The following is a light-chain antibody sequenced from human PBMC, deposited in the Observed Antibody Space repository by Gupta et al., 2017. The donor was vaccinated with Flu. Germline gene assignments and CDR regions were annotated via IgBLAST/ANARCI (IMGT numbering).Light chain of an antibody. CDR2: DAS. CDR3: QHRIVWPPGAT. Sequence: VLTQSPASLSLSPGERATLSCRASQSISASLAWYRQKPGQPPRLLIYDASSRATGIPARFSGSGSGTYFTLTISSLEPEDFAVYYCQHRIVWPPGATFGQGTKVE. J-gene: IGKJ1*01. V-gene: IGKV3-11*01. CDR1: QSISAS.